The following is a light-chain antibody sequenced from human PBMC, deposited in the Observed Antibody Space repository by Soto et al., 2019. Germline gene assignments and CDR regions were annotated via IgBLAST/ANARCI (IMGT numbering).Light chain of an antibody. V-gene: IGKV3-20*01. J-gene: IGKJ5*01. CDR1: QRVSSSY. Sequence: EIVLTQSPGTLSLSPGERDTLSCRASQRVSSSYLAWYQQKPGQAPRLLIYGASSRATGIPDRFSGSGSGTDFTLTISRLEPEDFAVYYCQQYGSSITFGQGTRLEIK. CDR2: GAS. CDR3: QQYGSSIT.